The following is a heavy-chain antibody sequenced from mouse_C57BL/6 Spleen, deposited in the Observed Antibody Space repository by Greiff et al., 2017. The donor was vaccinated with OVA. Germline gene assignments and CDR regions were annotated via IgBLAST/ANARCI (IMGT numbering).Heavy chain of an antibody. J-gene: IGHJ2*01. CDR3: ARSGYGNYYLDY. CDR1: GFSLTSYG. V-gene: IGHV2-6*03. CDR2: IWSDGST. Sequence: VKLMESGPGLVAPSQSLSITCTVSGFSLTSYGVHWFRQPPGTGLEWLVVIWSDGSTTYTSALTSSLSIRQDNSKSQVFLQMNSLQTDDTAMYDCARSGYGNYYLDYWGQGTTLTVSS. D-gene: IGHD2-10*02.